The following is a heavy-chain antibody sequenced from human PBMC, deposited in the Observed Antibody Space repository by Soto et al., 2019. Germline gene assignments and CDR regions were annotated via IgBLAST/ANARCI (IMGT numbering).Heavy chain of an antibody. CDR2: FDPEDGET. CDR3: ATDGAAGSVMEV. CDR1: GYTLTELS. V-gene: IGHV1-24*01. J-gene: IGHJ6*02. Sequence: ASVKVSCKVSGYTLTELSMHWVRQAPGKGLEWMGGFDPEDGETIYADSVKGRFTISRDSTKQTLYLQMNSLRPDDTAMYYCATDGAAGSVMEVWGQGATVTVSS. D-gene: IGHD6-13*01.